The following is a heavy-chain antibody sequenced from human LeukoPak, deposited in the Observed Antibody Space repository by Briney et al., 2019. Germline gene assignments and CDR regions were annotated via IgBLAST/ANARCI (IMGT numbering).Heavy chain of an antibody. J-gene: IGHJ6*03. V-gene: IGHV3-30*18. D-gene: IGHD2-15*01. CDR2: ISYDGSNK. CDR3: ANHYRSGGSCHYYYYYYMDV. Sequence: PGGSLRLSCAASGFTFSSYGMHWVRQAPGKGLEWVAVISYDGSNKYYADSVRGRFTISRDNAKNSLYLQMNSLRAEDTAVYYCANHYRSGGSCHYYYYYYMDVWGKGTTVTVSS. CDR1: GFTFSSYG.